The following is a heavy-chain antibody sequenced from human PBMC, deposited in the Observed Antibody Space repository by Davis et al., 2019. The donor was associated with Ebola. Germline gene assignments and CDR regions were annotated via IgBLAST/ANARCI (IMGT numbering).Heavy chain of an antibody. CDR3: ARGRGQWLASYFDY. D-gene: IGHD6-19*01. CDR1: GGSITTYY. CDR2: IFYNGEA. Sequence: GSLRLSCTVSGGSITTYYWSWIRQPPGKGLEWIGYIFYNGEASYNPSLKRRVTISVDTSKNQFYLRLNSVTAADTAVYYCARGRGQWLASYFDYWGQGTLVTVSS. J-gene: IGHJ4*03. V-gene: IGHV4-59*01.